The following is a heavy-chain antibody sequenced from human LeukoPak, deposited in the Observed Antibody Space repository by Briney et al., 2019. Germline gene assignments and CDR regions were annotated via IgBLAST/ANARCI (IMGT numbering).Heavy chain of an antibody. V-gene: IGHV3-30*02. CDR3: AKDRLAFGVISNSRFDY. Sequence: GGSLRLSCAPSGFTFSSYGMHWVRQAPGKGLEWVTFIRYDGTNKYYADSVKGRFTISRDNSKNTLYLQMNSLRAEDTAVYYCAKDRLAFGVISNSRFDYWGQGTLVTVSS. D-gene: IGHD3-3*01. CDR1: GFTFSSYG. J-gene: IGHJ4*02. CDR2: IRYDGTNK.